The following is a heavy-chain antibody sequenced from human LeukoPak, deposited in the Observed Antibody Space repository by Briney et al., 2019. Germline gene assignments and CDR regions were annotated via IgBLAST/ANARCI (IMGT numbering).Heavy chain of an antibody. Sequence: ASVTVPCKASGYTFTVYYMHWVRQAPGQGLEWMGWINPNSGGTNYAQKFQGRVTMTRDTSISTAYMELSRLRSDDTAVYYCARFVVGGATSYWGQGTLVTVSS. CDR3: ARFVVGGATSY. D-gene: IGHD1-26*01. CDR1: GYTFTVYY. CDR2: INPNSGGT. J-gene: IGHJ4*02. V-gene: IGHV1-2*02.